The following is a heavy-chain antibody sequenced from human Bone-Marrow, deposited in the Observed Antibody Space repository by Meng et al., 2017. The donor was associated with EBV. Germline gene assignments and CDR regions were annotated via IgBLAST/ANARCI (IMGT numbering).Heavy chain of an antibody. CDR2: IIPLFGTV. V-gene: IGHV1-69*01. J-gene: IGHJ4*02. CDR3: ARDREGAAAGTLGY. D-gene: IGHD6-13*01. CDR1: GGSFSNYA. Sequence: QLQLVQSGAEVRKPGSSVKVSGEFSGGSFSNYAISWVRQAPGQGLEWMGEIIPLFGTVIYAQTMQDRVTFTADESTKTAHMELNSLRFGDTAVYYCARDREGAAAGTLGYWGQGTLVTVSS.